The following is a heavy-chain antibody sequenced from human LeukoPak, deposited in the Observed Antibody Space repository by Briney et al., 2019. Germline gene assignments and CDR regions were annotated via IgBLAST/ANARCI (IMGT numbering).Heavy chain of an antibody. CDR1: GYTFTTYA. V-gene: IGHV1-2*02. J-gene: IGHJ4*02. CDR2: INPNSGGT. CDR3: ARFGYDILSGNIDY. Sequence: ASVKVSCKASGYTFTTYAMDWVRQAPGQGLEWMGWINPNSGGTNYAQKFQGRVTMTRDTSISTAYMYLSRLRSDDTAVYYCARFGYDILSGNIDYWGQGTLVTVSS. D-gene: IGHD3-9*01.